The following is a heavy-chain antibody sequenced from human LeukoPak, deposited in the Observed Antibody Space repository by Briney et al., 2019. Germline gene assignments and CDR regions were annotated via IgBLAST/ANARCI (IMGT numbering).Heavy chain of an antibody. V-gene: IGHV3-20*04. D-gene: IGHD2/OR15-2a*01. CDR1: GFTFTSYA. J-gene: IGHJ6*03. Sequence: GGSLRLSCAASGFTFTSYAMSWVRQAPGKGLEWVSGINWNGGSTGYADSVKGRFTISRDNAKNSLYLQMNSLRAEDTALYYCARDGLSGQYYYYYYMDVWGKGTTVTVSS. CDR2: INWNGGST. CDR3: ARDGLSGQYYYYYYMDV.